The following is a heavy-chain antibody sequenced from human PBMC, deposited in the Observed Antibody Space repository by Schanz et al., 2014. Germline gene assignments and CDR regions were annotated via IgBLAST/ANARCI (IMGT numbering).Heavy chain of an antibody. CDR3: AKVVASGPTTGPFDP. D-gene: IGHD1-26*01. Sequence: VQLEESGGGLVQPGGSLRLSCAASGFTFSTYWMSWVRQAPGKGLEWVAFIWSDGSRTYHAESVKGRFTISRDNSRNTLYLQMDSLRDEDTALYYCAKVVASGPTTGPFDPWGQGTLVTVSS. CDR2: IWSDGSRT. J-gene: IGHJ5*02. CDR1: GFTFSTYW. V-gene: IGHV3-30*02.